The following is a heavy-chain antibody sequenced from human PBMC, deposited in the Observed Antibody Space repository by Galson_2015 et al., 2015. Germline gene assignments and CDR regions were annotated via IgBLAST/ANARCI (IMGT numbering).Heavy chain of an antibody. CDR1: GFTFSNFW. CDR2: IKRDGSER. Sequence: SLRLSCAASGFTFSNFWMNWVRQAPGKGLEWVANIKRDGSERYYVDSVKGRFTIARDNAKNSLYLQINSLRAEDTAVYYCAGLDWGQGTLVTVSS. J-gene: IGHJ4*02. V-gene: IGHV3-7*01. CDR3: AGLD.